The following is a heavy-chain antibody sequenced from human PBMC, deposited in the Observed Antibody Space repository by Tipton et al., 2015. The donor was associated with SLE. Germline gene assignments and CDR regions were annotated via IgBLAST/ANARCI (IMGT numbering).Heavy chain of an antibody. D-gene: IGHD6-13*01. CDR2: IFHSGTT. Sequence: TLSLTCTVSGDPISTDGYYWTWIRQQPGKGLEWVGFIFHSGTTAYNPSLKSRLSISVDTSNNPFSLNLTSLTAADTTVYYCARSKAAAGLLDNWGRGTLVTVSS. V-gene: IGHV4-31*03. CDR1: GDPISTDGYY. CDR3: ARSKAAAGLLDN. J-gene: IGHJ4*02.